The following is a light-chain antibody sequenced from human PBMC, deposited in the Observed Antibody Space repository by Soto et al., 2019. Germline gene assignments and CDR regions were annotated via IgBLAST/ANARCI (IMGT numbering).Light chain of an antibody. Sequence: EIVLTQSPGTLSLSPGERATLSCRASQSVSSSYLAWYRQKPGKAPSLLIYGASRRATGIPDRFSGSGSGTDFTLTISRLGPEDFAVYYCQQYDRSPWTFGQGTKVEVK. J-gene: IGKJ1*01. CDR3: QQYDRSPWT. V-gene: IGKV3-20*01. CDR1: QSVSSSY. CDR2: GAS.